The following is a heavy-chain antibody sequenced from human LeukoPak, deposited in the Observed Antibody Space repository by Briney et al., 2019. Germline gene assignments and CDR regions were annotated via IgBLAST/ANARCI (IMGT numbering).Heavy chain of an antibody. CDR2: INPSGGST. J-gene: IGHJ5*02. CDR1: GYTFTSYY. V-gene: IGHV1-46*01. Sequence: ASVKVSCKASGYTFTSYYMHWVRQAPGQGLEWMGIINPSGGSTSYAQKFQGGVTMTRDTSTSTVYMELSSLRSEDTAVYYCARVGDYDILTGYPYNWFDPWGQGTLVTVSS. D-gene: IGHD3-9*01. CDR3: ARVGDYDILTGYPYNWFDP.